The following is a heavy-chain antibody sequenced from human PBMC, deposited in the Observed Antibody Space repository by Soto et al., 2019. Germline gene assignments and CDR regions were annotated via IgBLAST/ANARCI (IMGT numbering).Heavy chain of an antibody. CDR1: GFTFSSYE. Sequence: EVQLVESGGGLVQPGGSLRLSCAASGFTFSSYEMNWVRQAPGKGLEWVSYISSSASNIYYADSVKGRFTMSRDNAENSLFLQMNSLRAEDTGVYYCARGSGRGSNYNYGMDVWGQGTTVTVSS. CDR2: ISSSASNI. CDR3: ARGSGRGSNYNYGMDV. V-gene: IGHV3-48*03. D-gene: IGHD5-12*01. J-gene: IGHJ6*02.